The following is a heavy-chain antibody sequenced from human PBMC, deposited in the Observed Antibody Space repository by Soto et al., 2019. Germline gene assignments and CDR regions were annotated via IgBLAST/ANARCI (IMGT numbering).Heavy chain of an antibody. Sequence: QVQLVQSGAEVKKPGASVKVSCKASGYTFTSYGISWVRQAPGQGLEWMGWISAYNGNTNHAQKLQGRVTMTTDTSTSTAYMELRSLRSDDTVVYYCARSNPIWGSYRPFDYWGQGTLVTVSS. CDR3: ARSNPIWGSYRPFDY. D-gene: IGHD3-16*02. CDR1: GYTFTSYG. V-gene: IGHV1-18*01. CDR2: ISAYNGNT. J-gene: IGHJ4*02.